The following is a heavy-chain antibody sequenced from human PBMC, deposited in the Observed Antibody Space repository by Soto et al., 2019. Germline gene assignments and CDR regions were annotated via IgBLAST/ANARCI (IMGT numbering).Heavy chain of an antibody. Sequence: GGSLRLSCAASGFTFSSYGMHWVRQAPGKGLEWVAVIWYDGSNKYYADSVKGRFTISRDNSKNTLYRQMNSLRAEDTAVYYCARAPYSSGTGEIDYWGQGTLVTISS. CDR1: GFTFSSYG. V-gene: IGHV3-33*01. D-gene: IGHD6-19*01. CDR3: ARAPYSSGTGEIDY. J-gene: IGHJ4*02. CDR2: IWYDGSNK.